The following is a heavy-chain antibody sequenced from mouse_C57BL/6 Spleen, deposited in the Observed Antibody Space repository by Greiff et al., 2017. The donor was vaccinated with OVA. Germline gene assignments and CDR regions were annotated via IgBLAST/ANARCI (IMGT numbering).Heavy chain of an antibody. CDR2: IRSKSSNYAT. Sequence: EVMLVESGGGLVQPKGSLKLSCAASGFTFNTYAMHWVRQAPGKGLEWVARIRSKSSNYATYYADSVKDRFTISRDDSQSMLYLQMNNLKTEDTAMYYCVRDQGGKLRLLMDYWGQGTSVTVSS. J-gene: IGHJ4*01. V-gene: IGHV10-3*01. D-gene: IGHD3-2*02. CDR3: VRDQGGKLRLLMDY. CDR1: GFTFNTYA.